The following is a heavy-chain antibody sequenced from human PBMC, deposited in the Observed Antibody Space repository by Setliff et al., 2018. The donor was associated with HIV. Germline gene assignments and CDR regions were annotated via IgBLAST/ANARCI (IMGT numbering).Heavy chain of an antibody. Sequence: GASVKVSCKASGGTFSNYGMSWVRQAPGQGLEWMGGIIPISGTANYAQKFQGRVTITTDESTSTAYMELSSLRSEDTAVYYCASAGAWQRNALDIWGQGTMVTVSS. D-gene: IGHD5-12*01. CDR2: IIPISGTA. V-gene: IGHV1-69*05. CDR3: ASAGAWQRNALDI. CDR1: GGTFSNYG. J-gene: IGHJ3*02.